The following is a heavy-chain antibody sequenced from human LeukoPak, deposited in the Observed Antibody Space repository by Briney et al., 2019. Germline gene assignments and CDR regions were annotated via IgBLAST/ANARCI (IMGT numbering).Heavy chain of an antibody. CDR1: GYTFTSYD. V-gene: IGHV1-8*01. J-gene: IGHJ5*02. CDR2: MNPNSGNT. CDR3: ASDVYYYDTRTHNWFDP. Sequence: ASVKVSCKASGYTFTSYDINWVRQATGQGLEWMGWMNPNSGNTGYAQKFQGRVTMTRNTSISTAYMELSSLRSEDTAVYYCASDVYYYDTRTHNWFDPWGQGTLVTVSS. D-gene: IGHD3-22*01.